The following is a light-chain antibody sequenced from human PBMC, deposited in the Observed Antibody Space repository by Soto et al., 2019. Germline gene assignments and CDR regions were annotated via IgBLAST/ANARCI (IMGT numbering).Light chain of an antibody. CDR3: CSYAGSYTHV. V-gene: IGLV2-11*01. CDR1: SSDVGGYNF. CDR2: DVT. Sequence: QSALAQSRSVSRSPGQSVTISCTGTSSDVGGYNFVSWYQQYPGKAPKLIIYDVTKRPSGVPDRFSGSKSGNTASLTISGLQTDDEADYYCCSYAGSYTHVFGTGTKVTVL. J-gene: IGLJ1*01.